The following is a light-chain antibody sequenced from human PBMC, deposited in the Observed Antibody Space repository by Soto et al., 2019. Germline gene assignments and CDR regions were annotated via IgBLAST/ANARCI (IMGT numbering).Light chain of an antibody. CDR1: QGILTY. CDR3: QKEARAPWT. J-gene: IGKJ1*01. V-gene: IGKV1-27*01. CDR2: AAS. Sequence: IQMTQSPSCLSGSVGERVSITCRASQGILTYLAWYQQKPGQVPELLIQAASTLQPGVPSRFSGSGSGTEFTLTINSLQPEEVAAYHSQKEARAPWTLGQVPKV.